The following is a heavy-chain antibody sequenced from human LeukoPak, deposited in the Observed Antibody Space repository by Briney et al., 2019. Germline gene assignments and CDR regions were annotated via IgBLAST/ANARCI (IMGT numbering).Heavy chain of an antibody. CDR1: GFTFNKHA. J-gene: IGHJ3*01. CDR3: ARGGAAGWGTFDV. Sequence: QPGGSLRLSCAASGFTFNKHAMSWVRQTPGKGLEWVSTTIDSGASTYYADSVKGRFTISRDNSKDTLFVQMNTLRAEDTASYFCARGGAAGWGTFDVWGQGTMVTVSS. CDR2: TIDSGAST. D-gene: IGHD3-16*01. V-gene: IGHV3-23*01.